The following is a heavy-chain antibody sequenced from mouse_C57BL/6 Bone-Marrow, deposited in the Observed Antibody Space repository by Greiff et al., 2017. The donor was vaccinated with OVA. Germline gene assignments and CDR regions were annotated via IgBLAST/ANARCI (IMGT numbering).Heavy chain of an antibody. CDR2: IHPNSGST. CDR1: GYTFPSYW. D-gene: IGHD2-4*01. Sequence: QVQLQQPGAELVKPGASVKLSCKASGYTFPSYWMHWVKQRPGQGLEWIGMIHPNSGSTNYNEKFKSKATLTVDKSSSTAYMQLSSLTSEDSAVYYCASRNYDYDGVPFDYWGQGTTLTVSS. V-gene: IGHV1-64*01. J-gene: IGHJ2*01. CDR3: ASRNYDYDGVPFDY.